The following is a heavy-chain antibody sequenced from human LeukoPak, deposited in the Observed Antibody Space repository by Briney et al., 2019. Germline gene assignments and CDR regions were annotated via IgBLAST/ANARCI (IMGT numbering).Heavy chain of an antibody. J-gene: IGHJ5*02. CDR3: ARDNSVEDTAWWFDP. V-gene: IGHV1-46*01. Sequence: ASVTVSCKASGYTFTSYYMHWVRQAPGQGLEWMGISYAQKFQGRVTMTRDMSTGTDYMELSSLRSEDTAVYYCARDNSVEDTAWWFDPWGQGTLGTGSS. CDR1: GYTFTSYY. D-gene: IGHD4-23*01.